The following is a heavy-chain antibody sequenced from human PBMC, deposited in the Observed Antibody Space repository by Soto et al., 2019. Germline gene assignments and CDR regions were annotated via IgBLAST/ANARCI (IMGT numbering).Heavy chain of an antibody. Sequence: SETLSLTCTVSGGSISRYYWNWIRQPPGKGLEWIGYIYYSGSTNYNPSLKSRVTISVDTSKNQFSLKLSSVTAADTAVYYCGRDPGCGIYYGGFAPGGQGPLVTVPS. J-gene: IGHJ5*02. CDR1: GGSISRYY. D-gene: IGHD3-10*01. CDR2: IYYSGST. CDR3: GRDPGCGIYYGGFAP. V-gene: IGHV4-59*01.